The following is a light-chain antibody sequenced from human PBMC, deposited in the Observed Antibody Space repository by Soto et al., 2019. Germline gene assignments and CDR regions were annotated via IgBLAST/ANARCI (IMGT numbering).Light chain of an antibody. J-gene: IGKJ1*01. CDR1: QSISQS. Sequence: EVVLTQSPGTLSLSPGERATLSCMASQSISQSLAWYQQRPGQSPRLLIYDASRRATGIPDRFTGSGFGTDFTLTISRLAPEDLAVYYCQQYGGSPRTFGQGTKVDI. CDR2: DAS. CDR3: QQYGGSPRT. V-gene: IGKV3-20*01.